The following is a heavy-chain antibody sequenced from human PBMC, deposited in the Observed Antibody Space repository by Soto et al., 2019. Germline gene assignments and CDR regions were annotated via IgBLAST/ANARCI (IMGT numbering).Heavy chain of an antibody. D-gene: IGHD2-21*02. J-gene: IGHJ4*02. V-gene: IGHV4-39*01. Sequence: SETLSLTCSVSGVSVTSSSYYWGWIRQPPGKGLEWIGNIHYGGITYYNPSLKRRVAMSVDTSKNQFSLRLDSLTVADTAVYYCARCLVPASRHGDFDSWGQGTRVTVSS. CDR2: IHYGGIT. CDR3: ARCLVPASRHGDFDS. CDR1: GVSVTSSSYY.